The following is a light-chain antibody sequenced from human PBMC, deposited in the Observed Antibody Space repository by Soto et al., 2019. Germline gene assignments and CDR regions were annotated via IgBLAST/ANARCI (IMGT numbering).Light chain of an antibody. CDR2: DVS. Sequence: QSALTQPASVSGSPGQSITISCTGTSADVGGYNFVSWYQHHPGKAPKLMIYDVSNRPSGVSNRFSGSKSGNTASLTISGLQAEDVADYYCSSYTSSRTHVVFGGGTKVTVL. CDR1: SADVGGYNF. V-gene: IGLV2-14*03. J-gene: IGLJ2*01. CDR3: SSYTSSRTHVV.